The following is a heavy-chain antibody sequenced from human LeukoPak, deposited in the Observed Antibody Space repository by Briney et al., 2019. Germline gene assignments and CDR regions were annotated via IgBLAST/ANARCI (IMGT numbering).Heavy chain of an antibody. CDR2: IKEDGSDK. Sequence: PGGSLRLCCAASGFTFSTYWMSWVRQAPGKGLEWVGNIKEDGSDKYYGDSVKGRFTISRDNAKNSLYLQMNSLRAEDTAVYYCPRDAPGYGGYGDWGQGILVTVSS. CDR3: PRDAPGYGGYGD. CDR1: GFTFSTYW. V-gene: IGHV3-7*01. D-gene: IGHD5-12*01. J-gene: IGHJ4*02.